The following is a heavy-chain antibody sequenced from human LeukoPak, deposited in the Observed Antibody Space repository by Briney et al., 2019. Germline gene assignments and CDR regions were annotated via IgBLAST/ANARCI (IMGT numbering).Heavy chain of an antibody. J-gene: IGHJ3*02. CDR1: GFTFSSYA. CDR2: IKQDGSEK. CDR3: ARDRSSGWSYDAFDI. D-gene: IGHD6-19*01. Sequence: GGSLRLSCAASGFTFSSYAMSWVRQAPGKGLEWVANIKQDGSEKYYVDSVKGRFTISRDNAKNSLYLQMNSLRAEDTAVYYRARDRSSGWSYDAFDIWGQGTMVTVSS. V-gene: IGHV3-7*01.